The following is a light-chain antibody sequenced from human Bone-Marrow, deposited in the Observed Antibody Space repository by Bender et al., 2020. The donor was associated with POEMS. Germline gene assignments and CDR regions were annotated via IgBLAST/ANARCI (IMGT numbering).Light chain of an antibody. CDR2: VDF. CDR3: QVWDATRDDSYV. CDR1: DIGTKS. J-gene: IGLJ1*01. V-gene: IGLV3-21*02. Sequence: YVVTQPPSVSVAPGQTAKITCAGSDIGTKSVHWYQQKPGQAPVLAVFVDFERASGIPERFSGSNSGNTATLAISRVEVGDEADYYCQVWDATRDDSYVFGTGTTVTVL.